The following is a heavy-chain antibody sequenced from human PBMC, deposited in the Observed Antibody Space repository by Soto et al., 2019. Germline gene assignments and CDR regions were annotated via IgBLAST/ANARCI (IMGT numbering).Heavy chain of an antibody. V-gene: IGHV4-39*01. CDR2: IYYSGST. CDR1: GGSISSSSYY. CDR3: ARPDTAMVTDV. J-gene: IGHJ6*02. Sequence: SETLSLTCTVSGGSISSSSYYWGWIRQPPGKGLEWIGSIYYSGSTYYNPSLKSRVTISVDTSKNQFSLKLSSVTAADTAVYYCARPDTAMVTDVWGQGTTVTVSS. D-gene: IGHD5-18*01.